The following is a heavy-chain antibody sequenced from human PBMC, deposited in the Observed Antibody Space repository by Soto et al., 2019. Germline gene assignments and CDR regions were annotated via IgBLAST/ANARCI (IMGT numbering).Heavy chain of an antibody. V-gene: IGHV3-30-3*01. CDR2: ISYDGSNK. CDR3: ARDGQIAAARFDP. CDR1: GFTFSSYA. Sequence: PGGSLRLSCAASGFTFSSYAMHWVRQAPGKGLEWVAVISYDGSNKYYADSVKGRFTISRDNSKNTLYLQMNSLRAEDTAVYYCARDGQIAAARFDPWGQGTLVTVS. D-gene: IGHD6-13*01. J-gene: IGHJ5*02.